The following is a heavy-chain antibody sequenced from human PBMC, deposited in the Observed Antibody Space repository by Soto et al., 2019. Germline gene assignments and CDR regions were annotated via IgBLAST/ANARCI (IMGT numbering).Heavy chain of an antibody. CDR2: TSHSGLR. V-gene: IGHV4-59*01. CDR1: GVSISSGY. Sequence: QVQLQESGPGLVKPSETLSLTCIVSGVSISSGYCTWIRQSPGKGLEWIGYTSHSGLRHYRASLQSRLTVSVGTSNNPFSLNLTSVTAADTGIYYCATANTTCPGCYSWGEGTLVTVSS. CDR3: ATANTTCPGCYS. J-gene: IGHJ5*02. D-gene: IGHD1-26*01.